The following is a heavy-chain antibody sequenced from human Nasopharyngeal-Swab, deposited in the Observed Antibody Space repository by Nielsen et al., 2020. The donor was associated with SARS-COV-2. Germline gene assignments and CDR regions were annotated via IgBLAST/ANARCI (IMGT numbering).Heavy chain of an antibody. CDR2: VHYDGST. J-gene: IGHJ4*02. D-gene: IGHD6-13*01. CDR3: VRSSSWYYFDY. CDR1: GGSISSSTNYC. Sequence: GSLRLSCAVSGGSISSSTNYCWVWIRQPPGKGLEWIGTVHYDGSTYYSPSLKSRLTISVDKSKNQFSLQLSSVTAADTAVYYCVRSSSWYYFDYWAQGTQVTVSS. V-gene: IGHV4-39*01.